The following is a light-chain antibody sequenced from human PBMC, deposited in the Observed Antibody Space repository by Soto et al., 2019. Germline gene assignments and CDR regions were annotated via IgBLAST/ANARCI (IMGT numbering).Light chain of an antibody. J-gene: IGLJ1*01. CDR2: DVS. CDR3: SSFAGSYTHV. V-gene: IGLV2-11*01. Sequence: QSALTQPRSVSGSPGQAVTFSCTGTNSDVGAYNYVSWYRQHPGKAPKVIIYDVSKRPSGVPDRFSGSKSGNTASLTISGLQAEDEADYFCSSFAGSYTHVFGTGTNLTVL. CDR1: NSDVGAYNY.